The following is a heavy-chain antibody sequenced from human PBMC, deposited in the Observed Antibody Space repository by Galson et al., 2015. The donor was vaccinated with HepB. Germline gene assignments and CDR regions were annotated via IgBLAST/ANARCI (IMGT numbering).Heavy chain of an antibody. D-gene: IGHD4-17*01. V-gene: IGHV3-33*08. CDR1: GFTFSSYG. CDR3: ARDRVLRSLCYWYFDL. J-gene: IGHJ2*01. Sequence: SLRLSCAASGFTFSSYGMHWVRQAPGKGLEWVAVIWYDGSNKYYADSVKGRFTISRDNFKKMVYLQMNSLRAEDTAVYYCARDRVLRSLCYWYFDLWGRGTLVTVSS. CDR2: IWYDGSNK.